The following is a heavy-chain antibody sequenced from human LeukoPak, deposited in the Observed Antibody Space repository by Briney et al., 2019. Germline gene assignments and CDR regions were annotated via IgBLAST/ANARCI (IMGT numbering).Heavy chain of an antibody. CDR3: ARVDYGDYGTYFDY. V-gene: IGHV4-39*01. Sequence: PSETLSLTCTVSGGSISSSSSYWGWIRQPPGEGLEWIGSIYYSGSTYYNPSLKSRVTISVDTSKNQFSLKLSSVTAADTAVYYCARVDYGDYGTYFDYWGQGTLVTVSS. J-gene: IGHJ4*02. D-gene: IGHD4-17*01. CDR2: IYYSGST. CDR1: GGSISSSSSY.